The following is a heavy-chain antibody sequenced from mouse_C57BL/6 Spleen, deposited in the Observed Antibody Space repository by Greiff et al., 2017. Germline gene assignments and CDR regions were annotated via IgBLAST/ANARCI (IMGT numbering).Heavy chain of an antibody. J-gene: IGHJ2*01. Sequence: EVKLMESGGGLVQPGGSMKLSCVASGFTFSNYWMNWVRQSPEKGLEWVAQIRLKSDNYATHYAESVKGRFTISRDDSKSSVYLQMNNLRAEDTGIYYCTGGTGLYYFDYWGQGTTLTVSS. CDR2: IRLKSDNYAT. CDR1: GFTFSNYW. CDR3: TGGTGLYYFDY. D-gene: IGHD4-1*01. V-gene: IGHV6-3*01.